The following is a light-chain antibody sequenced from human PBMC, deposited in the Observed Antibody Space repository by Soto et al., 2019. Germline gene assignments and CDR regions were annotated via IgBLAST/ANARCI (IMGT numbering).Light chain of an antibody. CDR1: QGIRSC. V-gene: IGKV1-39*01. J-gene: IGKJ3*01. CDR3: RQRLTSHLLT. CDR2: AAS. Sequence: DVQMTQSPSTLSGSVGDRVTITCRASQGIRSCLTWSQRKPGKGPKLLIYAASSLQSSVASRCSSSRAGREDSLTIISLQPAEFLAYYCRQRLTSHLLTFGPRTKVD.